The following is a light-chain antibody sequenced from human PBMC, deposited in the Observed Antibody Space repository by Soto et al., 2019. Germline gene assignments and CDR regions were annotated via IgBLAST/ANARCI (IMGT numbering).Light chain of an antibody. CDR2: WAS. CDR1: QSVLYSSNNKNY. J-gene: IGKJ1*01. CDR3: QQYYITPQT. Sequence: DIVMTQSPDSLAVSLGERATINCKSSQSVLYSSNNKNYLAWYQQKPGQPPKLLIYWASIRESGVPDRLSGSGSGTDFTLTISSLQAEDVAVYYCQQYYITPQTFGQGTKVEIK. V-gene: IGKV4-1*01.